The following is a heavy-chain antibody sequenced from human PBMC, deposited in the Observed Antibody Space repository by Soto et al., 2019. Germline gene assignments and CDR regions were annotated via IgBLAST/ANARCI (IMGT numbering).Heavy chain of an antibody. CDR3: ARLNREDWNPVYYFDY. V-gene: IGHV4-59*08. D-gene: IGHD1-1*01. J-gene: IGHJ4*02. CDR2: IYYSGST. CDR1: GGSISSYY. Sequence: PSETLSLTCTVSGGSISSYYWSWIRQPPGKGLEWIGYIYYSGSTNYNPSLKSRVTISVDTSKNQFSRKLSSVTAADTAVYYCARLNREDWNPVYYFDYWGQGTLVTVSS.